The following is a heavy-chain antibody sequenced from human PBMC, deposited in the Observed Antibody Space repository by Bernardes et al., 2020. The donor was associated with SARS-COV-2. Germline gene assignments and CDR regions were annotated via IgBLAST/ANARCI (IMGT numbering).Heavy chain of an antibody. V-gene: IGHV4-34*01. D-gene: IGHD6-25*01. J-gene: IGHJ4*02. CDR1: GGSISSYF. CDR2: INHSGTT. Sequence: SETLSLTCTVSGGSISSYFWTWIRQPPGKGLEWIGEINHSGTTHYNSSLKSRVTISVDMSENQFSLKLTSVTAADTAVYYCARGYIAAAAGSFYFWGQRTLVTVPS. CDR3: ARGYIAAAAGSFYF.